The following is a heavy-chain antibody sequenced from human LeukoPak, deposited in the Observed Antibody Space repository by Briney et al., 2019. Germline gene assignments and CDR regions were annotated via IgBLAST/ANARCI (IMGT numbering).Heavy chain of an antibody. CDR3: AKGGGSGGWYGPYYFDY. J-gene: IGHJ4*02. Sequence: LPGGSLRLSCAASGFTFSSYAMSWVRQAPGKGLEWVSAISGSGGSTYYADSVKGRFTISRDNSKNTLYLQMNSLRAEDTAVYYCAKGGGSGGWYGPYYFDYWGQGTLVTVSS. V-gene: IGHV3-23*01. CDR1: GFTFSSYA. CDR2: ISGSGGST. D-gene: IGHD6-19*01.